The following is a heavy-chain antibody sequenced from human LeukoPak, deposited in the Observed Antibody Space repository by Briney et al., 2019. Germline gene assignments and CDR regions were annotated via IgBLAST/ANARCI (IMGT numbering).Heavy chain of an antibody. CDR3: ARTDDSSCFDY. J-gene: IGHJ4*02. V-gene: IGHV4-34*01. CDR1: GGSFSGYY. CDR2: INHSGST. Sequence: SETLSLTCAVYGGSFSGYYWSWIRQPPGKGLEWIGEINHSGSTNYNPSLKSRVTISVDTSENQFSLKLSSVTAADTAVYYCARTDDSSCFDYWGQGTLVTVSS. D-gene: IGHD3-22*01.